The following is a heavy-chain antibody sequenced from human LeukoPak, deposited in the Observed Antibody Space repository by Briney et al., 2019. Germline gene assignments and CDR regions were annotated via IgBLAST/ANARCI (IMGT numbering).Heavy chain of an antibody. J-gene: IGHJ6*04. CDR1: GFTFSSYA. D-gene: IGHD3-10*01. V-gene: IGHV3-30*04. CDR3: ARDLEMALYGSGNHYYYGMDV. Sequence: PGRSLRLSCAASGFTFSSYAMPGVRQAPGKGLEGVAVISYDGSNKYYADSVKGRFTISRDNSKNTLYLQMNSLRAEDTAVYYCARDLEMALYGSGNHYYYGMDVWGKGTTVTVSS. CDR2: ISYDGSNK.